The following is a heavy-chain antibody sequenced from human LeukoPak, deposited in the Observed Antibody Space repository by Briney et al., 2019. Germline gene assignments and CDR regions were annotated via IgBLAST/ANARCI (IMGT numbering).Heavy chain of an antibody. D-gene: IGHD5-18*01. CDR1: GFTFDDYA. V-gene: IGHV3-9*03. J-gene: IGHJ3*02. CDR2: ISWNSGSI. Sequence: PGRSLRLSCAASGFTFDDYAMHWVRQAPGKGLEWVSGISWNSGSIGYADSVKGRFTISRDNAKNSLYLQMNSLRAEDMALYYCAKDIRPNGYSYGDAFDIWGQGTMVTVSS. CDR3: AKDIRPNGYSYGDAFDI.